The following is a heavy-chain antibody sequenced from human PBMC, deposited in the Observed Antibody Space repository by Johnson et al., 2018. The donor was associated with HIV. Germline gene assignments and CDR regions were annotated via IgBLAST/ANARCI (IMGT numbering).Heavy chain of an antibody. Sequence: EVQLVESGGGLVQPGGSLRLSCAASGFTVSTNYMSWVRQAPGKGLEWVSVIYSGGNTYYADTVKGRFTISRDSSKNTLYLQMNNLRAEDTAVYYCARDLVVGDHSTPLSHALDIWGQGTMVTVSS. D-gene: IGHD1-26*01. J-gene: IGHJ3*02. CDR3: ARDLVVGDHSTPLSHALDI. CDR2: IYSGGNT. CDR1: GFTVSTNY. V-gene: IGHV3-66*01.